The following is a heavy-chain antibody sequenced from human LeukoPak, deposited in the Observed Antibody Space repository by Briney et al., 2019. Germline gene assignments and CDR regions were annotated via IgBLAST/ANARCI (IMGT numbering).Heavy chain of an antibody. V-gene: IGHV4-4*02. J-gene: IGHJ4*02. D-gene: IGHD1-26*01. Sequence: PSETLSLTCTVSGGSISSSNWWSWIRQPPGKGLEWIGEINHSGSTNYNPSLKSRVTISVDTSKNQFSLKLSSVTAADTAVYYCARRRAYSGSYFKTSYFDYWGQGTLVTVSS. CDR2: INHSGST. CDR1: GGSISSSNW. CDR3: ARRRAYSGSYFKTSYFDY.